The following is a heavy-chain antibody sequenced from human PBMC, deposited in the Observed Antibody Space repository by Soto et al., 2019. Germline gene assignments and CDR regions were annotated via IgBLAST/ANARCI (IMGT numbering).Heavy chain of an antibody. CDR2: INHSGST. D-gene: IGHD3-9*01. CDR1: GGSFSGYY. J-gene: IGHJ4*02. V-gene: IGHV4-34*01. Sequence: KASETLSLTCAVYGGSFSGYYWSWIRQPPGKGLEWIGEINHSGSTNYNPSLKSRVTISVDTSKNQFSLKLSSVTAADTAVYYCARGPDDSTYYDILTGPQGWGGDYPRFDYWGQGTLVTVSS. CDR3: ARGPDDSTYYDILTGPQGWGGDYPRFDY.